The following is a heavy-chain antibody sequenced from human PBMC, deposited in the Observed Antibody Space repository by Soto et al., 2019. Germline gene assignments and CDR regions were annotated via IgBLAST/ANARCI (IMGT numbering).Heavy chain of an antibody. Sequence: SLKLACKASGCTFSSYAISWVRQAPGQGLEWMGGIIPIFGTANYAQKFQGRVTITADESTSTAYMELSSLRSEDTAVYYCARKYNKSYCSSTSCYAGYYYYGMDVWGQGTTVTVSS. J-gene: IGHJ6*02. D-gene: IGHD2-2*01. V-gene: IGHV1-69*13. CDR3: ARKYNKSYCSSTSCYAGYYYYGMDV. CDR1: GCTFSSYA. CDR2: IIPIFGTA.